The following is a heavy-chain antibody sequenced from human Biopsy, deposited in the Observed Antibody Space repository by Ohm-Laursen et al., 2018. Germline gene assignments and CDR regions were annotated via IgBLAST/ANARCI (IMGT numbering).Heavy chain of an antibody. J-gene: IGHJ4*02. CDR1: GFSFSSYG. V-gene: IGHV4-59*01. CDR3: ARMPHFDY. CDR2: ISYTGGI. Sequence: ESLRLSCTASGFSFSSYGMHWARQAPGKGLEWLAYISYTGGITSNPSLNGRATMSLDTSKNQFSLRLIYVTAADTAVYYCARMPHFDYWGQEILVTVSS. D-gene: IGHD2-2*01.